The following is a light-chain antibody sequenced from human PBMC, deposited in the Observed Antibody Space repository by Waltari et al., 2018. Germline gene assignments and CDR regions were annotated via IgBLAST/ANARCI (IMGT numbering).Light chain of an antibody. CDR1: SSNLGSGYD. CDR3: QSYDNSLSGAWV. Sequence: QSVLTQPPSLSGAPGQRVTISCPGSSSNLGSGYDVHWYQQLPGTAPKLLIYGNNNRPSGVPDRFSGSRSGTSASLAITGLQAEDEADYYCQSYDNSLSGAWVFGGGTKLTVL. J-gene: IGLJ3*02. V-gene: IGLV1-40*01. CDR2: GNN.